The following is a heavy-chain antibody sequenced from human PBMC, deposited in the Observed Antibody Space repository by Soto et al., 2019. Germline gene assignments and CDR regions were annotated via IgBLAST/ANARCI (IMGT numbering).Heavy chain of an antibody. CDR2: LDAEDGET. CDR3: ATLPRTIERTPAAIWSFDS. V-gene: IGHV1-24*01. D-gene: IGHD2-2*01. J-gene: IGHJ4*02. CDR1: GYSLSDLS. Sequence: QVQLEQSGAEVRKPGASVKVSCKVSGYSLSDLSIHWVRQAPGKGLEWMGGLDAEDGETIYAQKLQGRGTMTEDTSTDTAYMELSSLTSEDTAMYYCATLPRTIERTPAAIWSFDSWCQGTLVTVSS.